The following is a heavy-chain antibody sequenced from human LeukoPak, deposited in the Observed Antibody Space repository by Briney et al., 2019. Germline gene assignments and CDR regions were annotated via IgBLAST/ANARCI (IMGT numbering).Heavy chain of an antibody. V-gene: IGHV3-30*02. CDR2: INHDGTNT. CDR1: GLTLSSSD. J-gene: IGHJ4*02. Sequence: WGSLRLSCTASGLTLSSSDMHWVRQAPGKGLDWVSLINHDGTNTYYADSVKGRFTISRDNSQNTLYLQMNSLRGDETAVYYCTNFDYWGQGTLVTVSS. CDR3: TNFDY.